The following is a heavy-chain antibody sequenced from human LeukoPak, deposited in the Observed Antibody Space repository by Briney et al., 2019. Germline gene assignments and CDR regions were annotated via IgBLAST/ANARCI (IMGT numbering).Heavy chain of an antibody. CDR2: IIPIFGTA. J-gene: IGHJ6*02. D-gene: IGHD6-19*01. CDR1: GGTFSSYA. Sequence: RASVKVSFKASGGTFSSYAISWGRQASGQGLEWMGGIIPIFGTANYAQKFQGRVTITADESTSTAYMELSSLRSEDTAVYYCARWNSSGWGDYYYYGMDVWGQGTTVTVSS. CDR3: ARWNSSGWGDYYYYGMDV. V-gene: IGHV1-69*13.